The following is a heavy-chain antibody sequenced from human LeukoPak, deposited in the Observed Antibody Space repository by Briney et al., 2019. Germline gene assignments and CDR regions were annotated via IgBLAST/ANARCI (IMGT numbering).Heavy chain of an antibody. CDR1: GGSISSSSYY. CDR2: IYYSGST. D-gene: IGHD6-19*01. V-gene: IGHV4-39*01. Sequence: SETLSLTCTVSGGSISSSSYYWGWIRQPPGKGLEWIGSIYYSGSTYYNPSLKSRVTISVDTSKNTLYLQMNSLRAEDTAVYYCARGYSSGLHFDYWGQGTLVTVSS. CDR3: ARGYSSGLHFDY. J-gene: IGHJ4*02.